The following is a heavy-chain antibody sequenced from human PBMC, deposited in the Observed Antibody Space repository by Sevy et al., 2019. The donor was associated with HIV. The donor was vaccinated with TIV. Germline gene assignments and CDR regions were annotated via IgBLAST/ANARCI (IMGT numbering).Heavy chain of an antibody. V-gene: IGHV3-23*01. CDR3: AREGCTKHHDY. J-gene: IGHJ4*02. Sequence: GGSLRLPCAASGFTFSKYSMSWVRQPPGKGLEWVSTLSFGCGEINHADSVKGRFTISRDNSKNSLYLQMSNLRAEDTAVYYCAREGCTKHHDYWGQGTLVTVSS. D-gene: IGHD2-8*01. CDR1: GFTFSKYS. CDR2: LSFGCGEI.